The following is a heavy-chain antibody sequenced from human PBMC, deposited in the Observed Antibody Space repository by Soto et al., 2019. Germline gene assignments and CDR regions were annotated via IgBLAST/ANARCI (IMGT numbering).Heavy chain of an antibody. D-gene: IGHD6-25*01. CDR1: GFTFSNFG. CDR3: AKDLHSSGWAAYNFDY. Sequence: GGSLRLSCAASGFTFSNFGMHWVRQAPGKGLEWVALISYDGSNKYYADSVKGRFTISRDSTKNTLSLQINSLRAEDSAVYYCAKDLHSSGWAAYNFDYWGQGTLVTVSS. V-gene: IGHV3-30*18. J-gene: IGHJ4*02. CDR2: ISYDGSNK.